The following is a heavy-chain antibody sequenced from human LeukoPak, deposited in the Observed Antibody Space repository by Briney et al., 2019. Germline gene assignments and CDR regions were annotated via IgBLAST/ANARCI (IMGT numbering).Heavy chain of an antibody. CDR3: AKSPQLWVYGSGSYQIEYFQH. D-gene: IGHD3-10*01. J-gene: IGHJ1*01. CDR2: ISGSGGTT. V-gene: IGHV3-23*01. Sequence: GGSLRLSCAASGFTFSSYAMSWVRQAPGKGLEWVSGISGSGGTTYYADSVKGRFTISRDNPKNTLYPQMNSLRAEDTAVYFCAKSPQLWVYGSGSYQIEYFQHWGQGTLVTVSS. CDR1: GFTFSSYA.